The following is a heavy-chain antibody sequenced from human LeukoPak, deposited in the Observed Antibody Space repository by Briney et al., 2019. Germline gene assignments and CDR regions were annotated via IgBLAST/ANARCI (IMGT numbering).Heavy chain of an antibody. J-gene: IGHJ6*02. CDR1: GGSFSGYY. V-gene: IGHV4-34*01. Sequence: SETLSLTCAVYGGSFSGYYWSWIRQPPGKGLEWIGEINHSGSTNYNPSLKSRVTISVDTSKNQFSLKLSSVTAADTAVYYRARTTRLGYCSSTSCPRYYYYGMDVWGQGTTVTVSS. CDR3: ARTTRLGYCSSTSCPRYYYYGMDV. D-gene: IGHD2-2*01. CDR2: INHSGST.